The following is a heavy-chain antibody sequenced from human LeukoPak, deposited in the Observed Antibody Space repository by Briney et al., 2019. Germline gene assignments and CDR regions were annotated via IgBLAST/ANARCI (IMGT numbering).Heavy chain of an antibody. J-gene: IGHJ6*03. Sequence: GASVKVSCKASGGTFSSYAISWVRQAPGQGLEWMGGIIPIFGTANYAQKFQGRVTITTDESTSTAYMELSSLRAEDTAVYYCGKEGESSIAIKWEYYYYYMDVWGKGTTVTVSS. V-gene: IGHV1-69*05. D-gene: IGHD6-6*01. CDR1: GGTFSSYA. CDR2: IIPIFGTA. CDR3: GKEGESSIAIKWEYYYYYMDV.